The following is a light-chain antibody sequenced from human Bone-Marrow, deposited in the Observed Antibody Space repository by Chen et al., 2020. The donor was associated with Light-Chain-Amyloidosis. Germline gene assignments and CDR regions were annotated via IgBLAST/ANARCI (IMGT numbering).Light chain of an antibody. CDR1: QTISDK. Sequence: IRMTQSPDTLSVSPGGRTTLSSRASQTISDKLAWYQQRPGRAPRLLIYGGSTRATGIPDRFSGSGSGTDFTLTISGLQSEDSAIYYCQQYNQWPPLTFGGGTKVEI. CDR2: GGS. CDR3: QQYNQWPPLT. J-gene: IGKJ4*01. V-gene: IGKV3D-15*01.